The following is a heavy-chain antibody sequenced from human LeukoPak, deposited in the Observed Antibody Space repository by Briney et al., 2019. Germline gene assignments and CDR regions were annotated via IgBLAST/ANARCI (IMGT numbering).Heavy chain of an antibody. CDR2: ISRSGGST. CDR1: GFTFSSYA. J-gene: IGHJ4*02. D-gene: IGHD5-24*01. V-gene: IGHV3-23*01. CDR3: AKVLAMAPIRGYFDY. Sequence: PGGSLRLSCAASGFTFSSYAMSWVRQAPGKGLEWVSAISRSGGSTYYADFVKGRFTIYRDNSKNTLYLQMNSLRSADTAVYYCAKVLAMAPIRGYFDYWGQGTLVAGSS.